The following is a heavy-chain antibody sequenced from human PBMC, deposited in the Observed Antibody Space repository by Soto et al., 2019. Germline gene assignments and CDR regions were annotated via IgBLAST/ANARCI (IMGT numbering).Heavy chain of an antibody. J-gene: IGHJ6*03. CDR2: ISSSSSVI. D-gene: IGHD7-27*01. V-gene: IGHV3-48*01. CDR3: ARDLSWGSNWYYYMDV. Sequence: EVQLVGSGGGLVQPGGSLRLSCATSGFILSDCAMNWVRQAPGKGLEWVSYISSSSSVIDYADSVKGRFTVSRDNARNSLYLQMNSLRAEDTAVYYCARDLSWGSNWYYYMDVCDKGTTVTVSS. CDR1: GFILSDCA.